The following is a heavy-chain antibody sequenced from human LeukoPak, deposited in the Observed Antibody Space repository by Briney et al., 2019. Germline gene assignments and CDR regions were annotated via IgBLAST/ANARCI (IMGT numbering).Heavy chain of an antibody. V-gene: IGHV3-23*01. CDR2: ISGSGGST. CDR3: AKRGYNYDYDY. D-gene: IGHD5-18*01. Sequence: GGSLRLSCAASGFTFSIYAMSWVRQTPGKGLEWVSSISGSGGSTYYADSVKGRFTISRDNSKNTLYLQMNSLRAEDTAVYYCAKRGYNYDYDYWGQGTLVTVSS. J-gene: IGHJ4*02. CDR1: GFTFSIYA.